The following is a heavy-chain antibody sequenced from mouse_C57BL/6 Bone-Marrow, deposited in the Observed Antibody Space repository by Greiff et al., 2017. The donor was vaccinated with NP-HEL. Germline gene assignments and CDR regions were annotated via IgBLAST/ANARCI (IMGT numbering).Heavy chain of an antibody. CDR3: ARDGYYVGDYAMDY. V-gene: IGHV2-6*03. Sequence: VQLKESGPGLVAPSQSLSITCTVSGFSLTSYGVHWVRQPPGKGLEWLVVIWSDGSTTYNSALKSRLSLSKDNSKSQVFLKMNSLQTDDTAMYYCARDGYYVGDYAMDYWGQGTSVTVSS. CDR2: IWSDGST. CDR1: GFSLTSYG. J-gene: IGHJ4*01. D-gene: IGHD2-3*01.